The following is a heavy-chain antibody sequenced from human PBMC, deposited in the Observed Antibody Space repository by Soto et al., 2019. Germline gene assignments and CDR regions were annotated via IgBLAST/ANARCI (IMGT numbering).Heavy chain of an antibody. J-gene: IGHJ5*02. D-gene: IGHD2-21*02. V-gene: IGHV4-31*03. CDR2: IYYSGST. Sequence: SETLSLTCTVSGGSISSAGLYWNWIRQHPGKGLEWIGHIYYSGSTHYNPSLKSRLMISIDTSTNQFSLKLTSVTAGDTAVYYCARGPGGNSDLWGQGTLVTVSS. CDR3: ARGPGGNSDL. CDR1: GGSISSAGLY.